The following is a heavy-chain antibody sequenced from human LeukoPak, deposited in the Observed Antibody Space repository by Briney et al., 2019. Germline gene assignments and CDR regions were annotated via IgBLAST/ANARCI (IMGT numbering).Heavy chain of an antibody. D-gene: IGHD2-8*01. J-gene: IGHJ5*02. CDR2: ISAYNGHT. Sequence: ASVKVSCKASGYIFSSYGITWVRQPPGQGLEWMGWISAYNGHTNFVQKFQGRVTMTTDTSTNTAYMELRSLRSDDTAVYYCARAILSRWSLSQWFDPWGQGTLVTVSS. CDR1: GYIFSSYG. CDR3: ARAILSRWSLSQWFDP. V-gene: IGHV1-18*01.